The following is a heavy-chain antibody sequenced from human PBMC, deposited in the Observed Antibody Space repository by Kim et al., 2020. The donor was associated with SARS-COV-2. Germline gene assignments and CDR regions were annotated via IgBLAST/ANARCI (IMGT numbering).Heavy chain of an antibody. CDR3: ARGRQWLAFDS. J-gene: IGHJ4*02. V-gene: IGHV3-11*01. CDR2: TT. D-gene: IGHD2-8*01. Sequence: TTYYPDSVKGRFPISRDNAKNSVSLEMNSLRVDDTAIYYCARGRQWLAFDSWGQGSLVTVSS.